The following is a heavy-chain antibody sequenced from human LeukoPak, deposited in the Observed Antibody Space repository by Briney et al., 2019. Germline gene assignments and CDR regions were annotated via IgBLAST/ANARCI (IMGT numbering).Heavy chain of an antibody. CDR1: GGSISSGGYY. V-gene: IGHV4-61*08. D-gene: IGHD3-22*01. CDR2: IYYSGST. CDR3: ARSPLGPDDTDYYYGMDV. J-gene: IGHJ6*02. Sequence: SQTLSLTCTVSGGSISSGGYYWSWIRQHPGKGLEWIGYIYYSGSTNYNPSLKSRVTISVDTSKNQFSLKLSSVTAADTGVYYCARSPLGPDDTDYYYGMDVWGQGTTVTVSS.